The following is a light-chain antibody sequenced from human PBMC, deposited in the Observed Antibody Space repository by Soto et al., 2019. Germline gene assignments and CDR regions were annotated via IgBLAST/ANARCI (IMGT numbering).Light chain of an antibody. J-gene: IGKJ1*01. CDR1: QTISSR. V-gene: IGKV1-5*03. CDR3: QHYNSYSEA. Sequence: PSTLSGSVGDRVTITCRASQTISSRLAWYQQKPGKAPKLLIYKASTLKSGVPSRFSGSGSGTESTLTISSLQPDDFATYYCQHYNSYSEAFGQGTKVDIK. CDR2: KAS.